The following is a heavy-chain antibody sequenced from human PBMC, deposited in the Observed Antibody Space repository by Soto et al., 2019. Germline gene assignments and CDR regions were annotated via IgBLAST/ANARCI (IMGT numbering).Heavy chain of an antibody. CDR2: IYYSGST. Sequence: SLTCTVSGGSISSYYWSWSRQPPGKGLEWIWYIYYSGSTNYNPSLKSRVTISVDTSKNQFSLKLSSVTAADTAVYYCARDRPPLGAFDICGQGTMVTVSS. V-gene: IGHV4-59*01. CDR3: ARDRPPLGAFDI. D-gene: IGHD7-27*01. J-gene: IGHJ3*02. CDR1: GGSISSYY.